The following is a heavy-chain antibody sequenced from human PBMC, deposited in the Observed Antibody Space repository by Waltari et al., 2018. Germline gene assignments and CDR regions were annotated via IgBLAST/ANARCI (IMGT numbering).Heavy chain of an antibody. CDR1: GYTFTGYY. D-gene: IGHD2-2*01. CDR2: INPYSGGT. V-gene: IGHV1-2*02. CDR3: ATAPDAFQIIN. J-gene: IGHJ4*02. Sequence: QVQLVQSGAEVKKPGASVKVSCKTSGYTFTGYYMYWVRQAPGQGLEWMGWINPYSGGTAYAQKFQDRVTLTRDTSISTAYMELNRLISDDSAMYYCATAPDAFQIINWGQGTLVTVSS.